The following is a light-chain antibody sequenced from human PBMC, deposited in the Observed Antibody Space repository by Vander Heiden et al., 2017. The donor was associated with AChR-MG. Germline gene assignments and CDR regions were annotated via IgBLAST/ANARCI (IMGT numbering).Light chain of an antibody. CDR2: DNN. CDR1: GGSIASNY. V-gene: IGLV6-57*03. CDR3: QSYDSINPVV. J-gene: IGLJ2*01. Sequence: FMLTQTHSVSESPGKTVTVSCTRTGGSIASNYVHWYQQRPDSAPTIVIYDNNQRPSGVPDRFSGSIDSSSNSASLTISGLQTEDEADYYCQSYDSINPVVFGGGTKLTVL.